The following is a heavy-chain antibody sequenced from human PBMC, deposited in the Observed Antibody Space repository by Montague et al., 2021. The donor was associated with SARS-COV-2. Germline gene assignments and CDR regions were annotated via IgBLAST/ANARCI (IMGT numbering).Heavy chain of an antibody. CDR3: ARGHYDILTGYDEYYFDY. CDR2: INHSGST. V-gene: IGHV4-39*07. Sequence: SETLSLTCTVSGGSISSGGYYWSWIRQPPGKGLEWIGEINHSGSTNYNPPLKSRVTISVDTSKNQFSLKLSSVTAADTAVYYCARGHYDILTGYDEYYFDYWGQGTLVTVSS. D-gene: IGHD3-9*01. J-gene: IGHJ4*02. CDR1: GGSISSGGYY.